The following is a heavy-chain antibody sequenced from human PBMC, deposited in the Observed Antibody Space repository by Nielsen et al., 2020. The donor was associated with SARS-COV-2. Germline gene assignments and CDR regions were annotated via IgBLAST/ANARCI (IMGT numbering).Heavy chain of an antibody. CDR2: ISSSSSYI. CDR3: AKGRGYYYDSSGYSAGDY. V-gene: IGHV3-21*04. Sequence: GGSLRLSCAASGFTFSSYSMNWVRQAPGKGLEWVSSISSSSSYIYYADSVKGRFTISRDNAKNTLYLQMNSLRAEDTAVYYCAKGRGYYYDSSGYSAGDYWGQGTLVTVSS. CDR1: GFTFSSYS. D-gene: IGHD3-22*01. J-gene: IGHJ4*02.